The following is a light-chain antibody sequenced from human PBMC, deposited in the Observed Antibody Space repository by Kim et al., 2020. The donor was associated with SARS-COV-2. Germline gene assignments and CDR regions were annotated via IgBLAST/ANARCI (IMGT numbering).Light chain of an antibody. Sequence: EIVMTQSPATLSVSPGERATLSCMASQSVSSNLAWYQQKPGQAPSLLIYGTSTRATGIPARFSGSGSGTEFTLTISSLQSEDFAAYYCQQYNTWPYTFGQGTKLEI. CDR1: QSVSSN. CDR3: QQYNTWPYT. CDR2: GTS. J-gene: IGKJ2*01. V-gene: IGKV3-15*01.